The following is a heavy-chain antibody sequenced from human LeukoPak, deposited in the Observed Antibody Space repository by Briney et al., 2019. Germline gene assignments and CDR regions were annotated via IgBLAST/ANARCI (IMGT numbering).Heavy chain of an antibody. V-gene: IGHV3-23*01. CDR2: ISRSGDVT. J-gene: IGHJ4*02. CDR3: AKDRDDYGDFAFDY. CDR1: GFVFTNYV. Sequence: GGSLRLSCAASGFVFTNYVMNWVRQAPGGGLEWVSGISRSGDVTYYADSVKGRFTISRDNFKNTLFLQIDGLRAEDTAIYYCAKDRDDYGDFAFDYWGQGTLVTVSS. D-gene: IGHD4-17*01.